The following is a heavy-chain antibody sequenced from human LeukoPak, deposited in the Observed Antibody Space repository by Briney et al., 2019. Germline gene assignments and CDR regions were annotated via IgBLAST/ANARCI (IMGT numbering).Heavy chain of an antibody. D-gene: IGHD4-17*01. CDR2: INKSGNT. V-gene: IGHV4-38-2*02. J-gene: IGHJ5*02. Sequence: SETLSLTCTVSGYSIRTDYYWGWIRQPPGEGPQWIGTINKSGNTYYNPSLKSRVTISVDTSKNQFFLKLSSVTAADTAVYYCARGYYGDQNWFDPWGQGTLVTVSS. CDR1: GYSIRTDYY. CDR3: ARGYYGDQNWFDP.